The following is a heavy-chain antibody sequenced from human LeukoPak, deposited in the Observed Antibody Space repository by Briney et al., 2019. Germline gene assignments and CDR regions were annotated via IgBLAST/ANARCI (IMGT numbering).Heavy chain of an antibody. CDR3: AELGITMIGGV. CDR1: GFTFSSYG. V-gene: IGHV3-48*04. J-gene: IGHJ6*04. D-gene: IGHD3-10*02. Sequence: GGSLRLSCAASGFTFSSYGMNWVRQAPGKGLEWISYISQSGDVIYYADSVKGRFTISRDNAKNSLYLQMNSLRAEDTAVYYCAELGITMIGGVWGKGTTVTISS. CDR2: ISQSGDVI.